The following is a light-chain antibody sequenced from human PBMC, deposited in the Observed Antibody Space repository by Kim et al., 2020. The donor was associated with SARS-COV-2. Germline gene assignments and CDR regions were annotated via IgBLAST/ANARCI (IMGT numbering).Light chain of an antibody. V-gene: IGLV3-1*01. J-gene: IGLJ2*01. CDR3: QAWDSSTVV. Sequence: GSPRQTARITCSGDKLWDKYACWYQQKPGQSPVLVIYQDSKRPSGIPERFSGSNSGNTATLTISGTQAMDEADYYCQAWDSSTVVFGGGTQLTVL. CDR2: QDS. CDR1: KLWDKY.